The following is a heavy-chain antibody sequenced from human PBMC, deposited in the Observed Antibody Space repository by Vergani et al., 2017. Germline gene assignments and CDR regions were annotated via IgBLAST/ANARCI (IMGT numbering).Heavy chain of an antibody. V-gene: IGHV4-38-2*01. J-gene: IGHJ6*02. CDR1: DSSIMTNPY. CDR3: ARHRGSVGFFPSSYFYGMDV. Sequence: QVQLQESGPGLVKPSETLTLTCDVSDSSIMTNPYWGWFRQSPGKGLAWIGCIHHSGDTHYNSSLKSRVSISIVSSSKFSLSLTSVTAADTAIYYCARHRGSVGFFPSSYFYGMDVWGHGTTVTVSS. D-gene: IGHD3-10*01. CDR2: IHHSGDT.